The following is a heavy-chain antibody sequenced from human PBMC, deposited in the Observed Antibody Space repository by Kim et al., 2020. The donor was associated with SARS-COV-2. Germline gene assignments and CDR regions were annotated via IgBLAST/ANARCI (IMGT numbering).Heavy chain of an antibody. D-gene: IGHD3-3*01. CDR1: GFTFSSYS. J-gene: IGHJ1*01. V-gene: IGHV3-21*01. CDR2: ISSSSSYI. CDR3: VRDTTFWTGNWAG. Sequence: GGSLRLSCAASGFTFSSYSLNWVRQAPGKGLEWVSYISSSSSYIYYADSVKGRFTISRDNAKNSLYLQMKSLRAEDTPVYYCVRDTTFWTGNWAGWGQGT.